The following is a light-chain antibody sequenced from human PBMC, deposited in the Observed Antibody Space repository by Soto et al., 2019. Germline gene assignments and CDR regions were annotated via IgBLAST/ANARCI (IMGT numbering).Light chain of an antibody. CDR3: SSYRGIDVSLV. V-gene: IGLV2-8*01. J-gene: IGLJ1*01. CDR2: EVS. Sequence: QSALTQPPSASGSPGQSVTISRTGTSSDIGGFKYVSWYQQHPGKAPKLIIYEVSKRPSGVPDRFSASKSGNTASLTVSGLQAEDEAEYYCSSYRGIDVSLVFGAGTKVTVL. CDR1: SSDIGGFKY.